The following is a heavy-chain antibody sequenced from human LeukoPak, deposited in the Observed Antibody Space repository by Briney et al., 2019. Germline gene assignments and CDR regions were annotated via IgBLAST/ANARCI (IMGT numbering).Heavy chain of an antibody. J-gene: IGHJ5*02. V-gene: IGHV4-39*07. CDR3: ARRFCQWLVRSRLWFDP. CDR1: GGSISSSNYY. CDR2: IYYSGST. D-gene: IGHD6-19*01. Sequence: SETLSLTCTVSGGSISSSNYYWGWIRQPPGKGLEWIGSIYYSGSTYYSPSLKSRVTISVDTSKNQFSLKLSSVTAADTAVYYCARRFCQWLVRSRLWFDPWGQGTLVTVSS.